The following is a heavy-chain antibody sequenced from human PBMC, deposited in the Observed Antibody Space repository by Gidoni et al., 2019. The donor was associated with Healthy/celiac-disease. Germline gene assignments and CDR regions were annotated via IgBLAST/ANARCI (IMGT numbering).Heavy chain of an antibody. Sequence: QVQLVESGGGVVQPGRSLRLYWAASGFTFSSYAMHWVRQAPGKGLEWVAVISDDGSNKYYADSVKGRFTISRDNSKNTLYLQMNSLRAEDTAVYYCARSGYYYGSGKQKDAFDIWGQGTMVTVSS. CDR2: ISDDGSNK. J-gene: IGHJ3*02. V-gene: IGHV3-30-3*01. CDR3: ARSGYYYGSGKQKDAFDI. CDR1: GFTFSSYA. D-gene: IGHD3-10*01.